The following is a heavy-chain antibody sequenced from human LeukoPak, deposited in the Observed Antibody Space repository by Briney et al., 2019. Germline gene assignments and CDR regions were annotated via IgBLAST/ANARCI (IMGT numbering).Heavy chain of an antibody. CDR2: IYTSGST. Sequence: SETLSLTCTVSGGSISSGSYYWSWIRQPAGKGLEWIGRIYTSGSTNYNPSLKSRVTISVDTSKNQFSLKLSSVTAADTAVYYCAREALMITFGGVIVEDVSDYWGQGTLVTVSS. V-gene: IGHV4-61*02. CDR1: GGSISSGSYY. CDR3: AREALMITFGGVIVEDVSDY. J-gene: IGHJ4*02. D-gene: IGHD3-16*02.